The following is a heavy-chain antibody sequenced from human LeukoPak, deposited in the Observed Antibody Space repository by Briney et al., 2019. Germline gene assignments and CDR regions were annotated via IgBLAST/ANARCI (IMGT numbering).Heavy chain of an antibody. J-gene: IGHJ4*02. D-gene: IGHD3-16*01. CDR3: ARDGGYDYVWGSQSYFDY. V-gene: IGHV3-74*01. Sequence: GGSLRLSCAASGFTFSSYWMHWVRQAPGKGLVWVSRINSDGSTTNYADSVKGRFTISRDNAKNTLYLQMNSLRAEDTAVYYCARDGGYDYVWGSQSYFDYWGQGTLVTVSS. CDR1: GFTFSSYW. CDR2: INSDGSTT.